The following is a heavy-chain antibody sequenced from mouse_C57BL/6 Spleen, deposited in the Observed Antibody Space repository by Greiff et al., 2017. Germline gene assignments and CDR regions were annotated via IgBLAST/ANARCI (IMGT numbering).Heavy chain of an antibody. V-gene: IGHV5-4*01. J-gene: IGHJ2*01. CDR2: ISDGGSYT. D-gene: IGHD1-1*01. Sequence: EVQLVESGGGLVKPGGSLKLSCAASGFTFSSYAMSWVRQTPEKRLAWVATISDGGSYTYYPDNVKGRFTISRDNAKNNLYLQMSHLKSEDTAMYYCARKDYYGSSYDYLDYWGQGTTLTVSS. CDR3: ARKDYYGSSYDYLDY. CDR1: GFTFSSYA.